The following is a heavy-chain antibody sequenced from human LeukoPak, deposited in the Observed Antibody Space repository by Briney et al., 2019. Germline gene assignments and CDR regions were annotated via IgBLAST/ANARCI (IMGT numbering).Heavy chain of an antibody. CDR1: GGSFSGYY. D-gene: IGHD6-19*01. Sequence: PSETLSLTCAVYGGSFSGYYWSWIRQPPGKGLEWIGEINHSGSTNYNPSLKSRVTISVDTSKNQFSLKLSSVTAADTAVYYCARDNHRGSGWYTAGDYWGQGTLVTVSS. J-gene: IGHJ4*02. V-gene: IGHV4-34*01. CDR2: INHSGST. CDR3: ARDNHRGSGWYTAGDY.